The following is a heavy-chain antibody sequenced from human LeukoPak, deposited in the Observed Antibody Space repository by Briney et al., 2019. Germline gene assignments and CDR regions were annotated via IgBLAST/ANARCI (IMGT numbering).Heavy chain of an antibody. V-gene: IGHV3-21*01. D-gene: IGHD2-15*01. J-gene: IGHJ4*02. CDR1: GFTFSSNS. Sequence: GGSLRLSCAASGFTFSSNSMNWVRQAPGKGLEWVSSISSSSSYIYYADSVKGRFTISRDNAKNSLYLQMNSLRAEDTAVYYCARKSNAGSFDYWGQGTLVAVSS. CDR2: ISSSSSYI. CDR3: ARKSNAGSFDY.